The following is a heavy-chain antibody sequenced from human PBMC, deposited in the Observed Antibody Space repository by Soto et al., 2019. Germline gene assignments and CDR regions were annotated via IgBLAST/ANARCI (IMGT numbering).Heavy chain of an antibody. V-gene: IGHV3-30*19. D-gene: IGHD6-13*01. Sequence: GGSLRLSCAASGFTFSSYGMHWVRQAPGKGLEWVAVIWYDGSNKYYADSVKGRYTISRDDSKNTVYLQMNSLRAKDTAVYYCARVFFCPISSSCCYYYGMDVWGQGTTVTVSS. CDR1: GFTFSSYG. CDR3: ARVFFCPISSSCCYYYGMDV. CDR2: IWYDGSNK. J-gene: IGHJ6*02.